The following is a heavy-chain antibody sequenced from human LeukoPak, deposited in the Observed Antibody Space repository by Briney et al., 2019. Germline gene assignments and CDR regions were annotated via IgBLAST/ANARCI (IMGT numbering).Heavy chain of an antibody. Sequence: PSETLSLTCTVSGGSVSNGNYYWSWLRQPPGKALEWIGYIYYTGSTSYNPSLEGRVTISVDTSKNQFSVKLNSVTAADTAVYYCARVLAGGMTTSGTIFDYWGQGTLVTVSS. V-gene: IGHV4-61*01. CDR3: ARVLAGGMTTSGTIFDY. D-gene: IGHD4-11*01. J-gene: IGHJ4*02. CDR2: IYYTGST. CDR1: GGSVSNGNYY.